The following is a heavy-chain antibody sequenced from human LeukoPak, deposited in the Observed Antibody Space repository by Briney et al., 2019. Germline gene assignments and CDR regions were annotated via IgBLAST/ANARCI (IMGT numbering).Heavy chain of an antibody. J-gene: IGHJ4*02. CDR3: VKNGWLDY. CDR1: GSTFSSQN. V-gene: IGHV3-21*01. D-gene: IGHD6-19*01. CDR2: ISTSGDST. Sequence: GGSLRLSCAASGSTFSSQNMNWARQAPGKGLEWVAYISTSGDSTKYADSVEGRFTISRDNVENSLYLLMNSLRVDDTAVYYCVKNGWLDYWGQGIVVTVSS.